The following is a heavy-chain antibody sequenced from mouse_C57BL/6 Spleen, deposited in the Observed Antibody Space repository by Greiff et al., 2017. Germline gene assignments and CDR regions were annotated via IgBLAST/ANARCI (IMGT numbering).Heavy chain of an antibody. D-gene: IGHD2-2*01. J-gene: IGHJ3*01. Sequence: QVQLQQPGAELVKPGASVKMSCKASGYTFTSYWITWVKQRPGQGLEWIGDIYPGSGSTNYNEKFKSKATLTVDTSSSTAYMQLSSLTSEASAVYYCARDGNDGVEWFAYWGQGTLVTVSA. CDR3: ARDGNDGVEWFAY. V-gene: IGHV1-55*01. CDR2: IYPGSGST. CDR1: GYTFTSYW.